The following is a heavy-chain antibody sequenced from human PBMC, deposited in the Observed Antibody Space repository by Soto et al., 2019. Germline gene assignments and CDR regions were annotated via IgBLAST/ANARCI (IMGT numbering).Heavy chain of an antibody. V-gene: IGHV4-31*03. CDR3: ARETKLGYCSSTSCPLRVLYYGMDV. Sequence: QVQLQESGPGLVKPSQTLSLTCTVSGGSISSGGYYWSWIRQHPGKGLEWIGYIYYSGSTYYNPSLKSRVTISVDTSKNQFSLKLSSVTAADTAVYYCARETKLGYCSSTSCPLRVLYYGMDVWGQGTTVTVSS. D-gene: IGHD2-2*01. CDR2: IYYSGST. CDR1: GGSISSGGYY. J-gene: IGHJ6*02.